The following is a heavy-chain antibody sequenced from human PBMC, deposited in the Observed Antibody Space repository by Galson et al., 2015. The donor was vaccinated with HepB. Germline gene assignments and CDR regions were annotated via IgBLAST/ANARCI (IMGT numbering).Heavy chain of an antibody. CDR1: GGTFSSYA. CDR2: IIPILGIA. CDR3: ARDKEMATIPEFDY. V-gene: IGHV1-69*04. J-gene: IGHJ4*02. D-gene: IGHD5-24*01. Sequence: SVKVSCKASGGTFSSYAISWARQAPGQGLEWMGRIIPILGIANYAQKFQGRVTITADKSTSTAYMELSSLRSEDTAVYYCARDKEMATIPEFDYWGQGTLVTVSS.